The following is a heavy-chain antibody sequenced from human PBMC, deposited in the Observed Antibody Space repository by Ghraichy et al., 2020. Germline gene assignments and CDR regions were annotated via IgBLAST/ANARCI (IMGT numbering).Heavy chain of an antibody. Sequence: GGSLRLSCAASGFSFRSYGMHWVCQAPGMGLEWVAFIRHDGRNKHYADSMRGRLSISRDNSRNMLYLQVDSLTVEDTAMYYCVKESEDCSGGACYSSYFDSWGQGTPVTVSS. CDR1: GFSFRSYG. CDR2: IRHDGRNK. J-gene: IGHJ4*02. CDR3: VKESEDCSGGACYSSYFDS. V-gene: IGHV3-30*02. D-gene: IGHD2-15*01.